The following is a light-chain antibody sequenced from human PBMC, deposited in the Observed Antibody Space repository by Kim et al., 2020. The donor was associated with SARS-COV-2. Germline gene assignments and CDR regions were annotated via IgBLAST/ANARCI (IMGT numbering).Light chain of an antibody. V-gene: IGLV1-51*01. Sequence: QSVLTQPPSVSAAPGQKVAISCSGSSSTIGSNYVSWYKQLPGTAPKLLIYDDNERSTGIPDRYSASKSGTSATLDITGLQTEDEADYYCGTWDSSLNAGVFGWGTKVTVL. CDR1: SSTIGSNY. CDR3: GTWDSSLNAGV. CDR2: DDN. J-gene: IGLJ6*01.